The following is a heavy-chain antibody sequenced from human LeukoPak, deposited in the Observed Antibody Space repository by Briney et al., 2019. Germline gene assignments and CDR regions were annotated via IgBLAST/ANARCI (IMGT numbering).Heavy chain of an antibody. J-gene: IGHJ4*02. CDR2: TKKDGSEK. V-gene: IGHV3-7*01. Sequence: GGSLRLSCAASGFTFSSYWMSWVRQTPGKGLEWVANTKKDGSEKYYVDSVKGRFTISRDNAKNSLYLQMNNLRAEDTAVYYCATDYLGYWGQGTLVTVSS. CDR1: GFTFSSYW. CDR3: ATDYLGY.